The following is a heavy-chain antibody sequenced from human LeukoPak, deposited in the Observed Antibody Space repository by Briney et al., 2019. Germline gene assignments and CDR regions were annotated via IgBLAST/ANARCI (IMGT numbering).Heavy chain of an antibody. CDR1: GFPFSGNS. CDR3: AKIVREAAPGDY. J-gene: IGHJ4*02. Sequence: GGSLRLSCAASGFPFSGNSMHWVRQAPGKGLEWVSVIDSRSRNIYYADSVKGRITVSRDNAKNSLFLQMDSLRAEDTAVYYSAKIVREAAPGDYWGQGTLVTVSS. CDR2: IDSRSRNI. V-gene: IGHV3-21*01. D-gene: IGHD6-6*01.